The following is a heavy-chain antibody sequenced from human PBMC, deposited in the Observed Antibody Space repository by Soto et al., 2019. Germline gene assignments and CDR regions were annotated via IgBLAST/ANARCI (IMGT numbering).Heavy chain of an antibody. Sequence: QFPLVQSGAEVKKPGASVKVSCKASGYTFTTYDIRWVRQAPGQGLEWMGWISAYNGNTNYAQKLQGRVTMTTDTSTSTAYMELRSLRSDDTAVYYCARVGGYCSSTSCYRWFDPWGQGTLVTVSS. J-gene: IGHJ5*02. CDR3: ARVGGYCSSTSCYRWFDP. CDR1: GYTFTTYD. D-gene: IGHD2-2*01. CDR2: ISAYNGNT. V-gene: IGHV1-18*04.